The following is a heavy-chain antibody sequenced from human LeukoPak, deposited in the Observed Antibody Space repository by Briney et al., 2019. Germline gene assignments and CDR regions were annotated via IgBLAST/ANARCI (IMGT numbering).Heavy chain of an antibody. CDR1: GGSISSSSYY. V-gene: IGHV4-39*01. CDR3: ARRRGYDYVWFDP. J-gene: IGHJ5*02. CDR2: IHHSGRT. D-gene: IGHD5-12*01. Sequence: PSETLSLTCTVSGGSISSSSYYFWSWIRQPPGKGLGWIGSIHHSGRTSYNTSLKSRVTISVDTSKNQFSLRLSSVTAADTAVYFCARRRGYDYVWFDPWGQGTLVTVSS.